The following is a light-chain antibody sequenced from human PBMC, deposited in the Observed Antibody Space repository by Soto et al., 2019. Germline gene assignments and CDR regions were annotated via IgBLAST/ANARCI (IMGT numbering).Light chain of an antibody. V-gene: IGKV3-15*01. CDR3: QQYNDWPRT. CDR2: GAS. Sequence: VMTQSPATLSLSTGERATLYCRASQSVSSTLAWYQQKPGQAPRLLIYGASTRDTCIPARFSGSGSGTEFTLTISSLQSEDFAFCYCQQYNDWPRTFGHGTKVEVK. CDR1: QSVSST. J-gene: IGKJ1*01.